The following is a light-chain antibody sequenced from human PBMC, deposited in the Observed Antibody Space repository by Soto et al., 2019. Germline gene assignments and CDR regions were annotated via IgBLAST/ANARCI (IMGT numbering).Light chain of an antibody. V-gene: IGKV3-20*01. J-gene: IGKJ5*01. Sequence: EIVLTQSPGTLSLSPGERSTLSCRASQSVSNSYLAWYQQKPGQAPRLLIYGASSRATGIRDRFSGSGSGTDFTLTISRLEPEDFAVYYCQQYASTPITFGQGTRLEIK. CDR2: GAS. CDR1: QSVSNSY. CDR3: QQYASTPIT.